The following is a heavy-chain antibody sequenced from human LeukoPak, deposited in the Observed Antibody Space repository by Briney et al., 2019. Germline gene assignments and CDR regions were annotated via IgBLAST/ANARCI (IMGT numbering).Heavy chain of an antibody. CDR3: ARDGAVAGTDLDY. CDR1: GFTFSSYW. V-gene: IGHV3-7*01. Sequence: GGSLRLSCAASGFTFSSYWMSWVRQAPGKGLEWVANIKQDGSEKYYVDSVKGRFTISRDNAKNSLYLQMNSLRAEDTAVYYCARDGAVAGTDLDYWGQGTLVTVSS. CDR2: IKQDGSEK. D-gene: IGHD6-19*01. J-gene: IGHJ4*02.